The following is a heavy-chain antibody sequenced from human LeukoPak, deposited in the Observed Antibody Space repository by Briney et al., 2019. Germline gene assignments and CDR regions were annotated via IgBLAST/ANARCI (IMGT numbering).Heavy chain of an antibody. D-gene: IGHD6-6*01. CDR1: GRSISSGGYY. V-gene: IGHV4-31*03. Sequence: PSETLSLTCTVSGRSISSGGYYWSWIRQHPGKGLERIGYIYYSGSTYYNPSLKSRVTISVDTSKNQFSLKLSSVTAADSAVYYCASSASEGAFDIWGHGTMVTVSS. J-gene: IGHJ3*02. CDR2: IYYSGST. CDR3: ASSASEGAFDI.